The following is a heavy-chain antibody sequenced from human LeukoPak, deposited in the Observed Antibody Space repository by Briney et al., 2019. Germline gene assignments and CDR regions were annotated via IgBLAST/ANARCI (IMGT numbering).Heavy chain of an antibody. Sequence: GGSLRLSCTVSGFTISSNSMSWVRQALGKGLEWVSFIYSSVTHYSDSVKGRFTISRDNSKNTLFLQMNSLRAEDTAVYYCARRAGAYSHPYDYWGQGTLVTVSS. CDR3: ARRAGAYSHPYDY. V-gene: IGHV3-53*01. CDR1: GFTISSNS. CDR2: IYSSVT. J-gene: IGHJ4*02. D-gene: IGHD4/OR15-4a*01.